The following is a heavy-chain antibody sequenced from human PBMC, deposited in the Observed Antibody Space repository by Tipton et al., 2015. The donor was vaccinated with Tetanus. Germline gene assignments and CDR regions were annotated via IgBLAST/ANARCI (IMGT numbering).Heavy chain of an antibody. D-gene: IGHD6-19*01. CDR2: INPNNGGI. Sequence: QSGPEVKKPGASVKVSCKASGYMFTGYYMHWVRQAPGQGLEWMGWINPNNGGIDYAQKFQGRVTMTRDTAIRTAYMELSSLRSDDTAVYYCARKWLEGIGAFDIWGQGTMVTVSS. J-gene: IGHJ3*02. CDR3: ARKWLEGIGAFDI. V-gene: IGHV1-2*02. CDR1: GYMFTGYY.